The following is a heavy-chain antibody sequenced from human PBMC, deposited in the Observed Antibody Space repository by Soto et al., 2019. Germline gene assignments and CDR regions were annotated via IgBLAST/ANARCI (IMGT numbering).Heavy chain of an antibody. J-gene: IGHJ4*02. CDR1: GYTFTSYG. CDR2: ISAYNGNT. D-gene: IGHD6-13*01. V-gene: IGHV1-18*01. CDR3: ARNSGYSSSWSYFDY. Sequence: GASVKVSCKASGYTFTSYGISWVRQAPGQGLEWMGWISAYNGNTNYAQKLQGRVTMTTDTSTSTAYMELRSLRSDDTAVYYCARNSGYSSSWSYFDYWGQGTLVTVSS.